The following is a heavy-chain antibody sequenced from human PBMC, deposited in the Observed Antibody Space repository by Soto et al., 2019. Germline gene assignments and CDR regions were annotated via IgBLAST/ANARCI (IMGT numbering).Heavy chain of an antibody. V-gene: IGHV3-23*01. CDR2: ITDTGVNT. J-gene: IGHJ4*02. CDR3: AKDGPIINMEIDY. D-gene: IGHD3-10*01. Sequence: GGSLRLSCAASGFTFSSYAMSWVRQAPGKGLEWVSTITDTGVNTYYADSVKGRFTISRDNSKNTLYLQMNSLRAEDTAVYYCAKDGPIINMEIDYWGQGTLVTVSS. CDR1: GFTFSSYA.